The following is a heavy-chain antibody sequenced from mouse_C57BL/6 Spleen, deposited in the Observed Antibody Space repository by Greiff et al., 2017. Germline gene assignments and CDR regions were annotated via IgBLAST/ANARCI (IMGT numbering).Heavy chain of an antibody. D-gene: IGHD4-1*02. J-gene: IGHJ3*01. CDR2: ISDGGSYT. CDR3: ASLSTGTGFAY. CDR1: GFTFSSYA. Sequence: EVQLQESGGGLVKPGGSLKLSCAASGFTFSSYAMSWVRQTPEKRLEWVATISDGGSYTYYPDNVKGRFTISRDNAKNNLYLQMSHLKSEDTAMYYCASLSTGTGFAYWGQGTLVTVSA. V-gene: IGHV5-4*01.